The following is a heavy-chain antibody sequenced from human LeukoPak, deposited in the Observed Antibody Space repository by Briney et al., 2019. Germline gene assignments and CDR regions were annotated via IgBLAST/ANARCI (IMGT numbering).Heavy chain of an antibody. D-gene: IGHD1-26*01. CDR2: IIPIFGTA. V-gene: IGHV1-69*13. CDR1: GGTFSSYA. CDR3: ASGWELLRGYAFDI. Sequence: ASVKVSCKASGGTFSSYAISWVRQAPGQGLEWMGGIIPIFGTANYAQKFQGRVTITADESTSTAYMELSSLRSEDTAVYYCASGWELLRGYAFDIWGQGTMVTVSS. J-gene: IGHJ3*02.